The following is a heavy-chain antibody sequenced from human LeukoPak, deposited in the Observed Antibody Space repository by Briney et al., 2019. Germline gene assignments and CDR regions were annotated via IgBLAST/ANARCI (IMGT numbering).Heavy chain of an antibody. CDR2: FYPGDSDT. D-gene: IGHD2-2*01. Sequence: GESLKISCKGSGYSFSNYWIGWVRQMCGKGLEWMGIFYPGDSDTRYSPSFQGQVTISADKSISTAYLQWSSLKASDTAMYYCARLMGYCTRTSCTGYFEHWGQGTLVTVSS. J-gene: IGHJ4*02. CDR3: ARLMGYCTRTSCTGYFEH. CDR1: GYSFSNYW. V-gene: IGHV5-51*01.